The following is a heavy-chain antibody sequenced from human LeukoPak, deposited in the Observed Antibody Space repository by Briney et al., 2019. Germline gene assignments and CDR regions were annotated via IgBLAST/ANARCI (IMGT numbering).Heavy chain of an antibody. CDR1: GFTFSSYA. Sequence: QSGGSLRLSCSASGFTFSSYAMSWIRQAPGEGLEWVSAITGGGGSTYHAESVKGRFTISSDSSQNTLYLQMNSLRAEDTAVYYCAKGSTTSRPYYFDYWGQGALVTVSS. J-gene: IGHJ4*02. D-gene: IGHD2-2*01. V-gene: IGHV3-23*01. CDR2: ITGGGGST. CDR3: AKGSTTSRPYYFDY.